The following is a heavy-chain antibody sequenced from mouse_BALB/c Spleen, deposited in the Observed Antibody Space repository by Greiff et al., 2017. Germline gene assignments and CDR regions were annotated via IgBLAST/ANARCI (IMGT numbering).Heavy chain of an antibody. V-gene: IGHV7-3*02. CDR2: IRNKANGYTT. Sequence: EVHLVESGGGLVQPGGSLRLSCATSGFTFTDYYMSWVRQPPGKALEWLGFIRNKANGYTTEYSASVKGRFTISRDNSQSILYLQMNTLRAEDSATYYCARGSFFAYWGQGTLVTVSA. J-gene: IGHJ3*01. CDR3: ARGSFFAY. CDR1: GFTFTDYY.